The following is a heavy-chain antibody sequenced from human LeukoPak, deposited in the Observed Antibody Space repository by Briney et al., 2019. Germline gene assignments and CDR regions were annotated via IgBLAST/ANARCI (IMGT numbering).Heavy chain of an antibody. CDR1: GFTFSSYS. Sequence: AGGSLRLSCAASGFTFSSYSMNWVRQAPGKGLEWVSYISSSSSTIYYADSVKGRFTISRDNAKNSLYLQMNSLRAEDTAVYYCAKVWAVAGIDYWGQGTLVTVSS. J-gene: IGHJ4*02. D-gene: IGHD6-19*01. CDR3: AKVWAVAGIDY. CDR2: ISSSSSTI. V-gene: IGHV3-48*01.